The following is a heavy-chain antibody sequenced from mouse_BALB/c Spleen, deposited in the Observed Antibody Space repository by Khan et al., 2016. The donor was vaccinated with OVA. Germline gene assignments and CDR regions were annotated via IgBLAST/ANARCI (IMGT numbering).Heavy chain of an antibody. Sequence: LPAPRAELVKPAAPPPSSRPASLSKLTDTSMHWVKQRPEQGPEWIGRIDPTNDNIKYDPKFQDKATITADTSSNTAYLQLSSLTSEDTAVYYCATLYGNPFAYWGQGTLVSVSA. V-gene: IGHV14-3*02. CDR3: ATLYGNPFAY. J-gene: IGHJ3*01. CDR2: IDPTNDNI. CDR1: LSKLTDTS. D-gene: IGHD2-1*01.